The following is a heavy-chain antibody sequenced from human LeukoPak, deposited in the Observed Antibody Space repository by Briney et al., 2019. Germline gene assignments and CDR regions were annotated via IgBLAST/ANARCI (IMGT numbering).Heavy chain of an antibody. Sequence: QTGGSLRLSCAASGFTFSLYAMNWVRQAPGKGLEWVSYINDESSDIHYAGSVRGRFTISRAVASQTLYLQLSSLRVEDTAVYYCARDTFQPGLIDSWGQGTLVTVSS. CDR2: INDESSDI. D-gene: IGHD2-2*01. J-gene: IGHJ4*02. CDR3: ARDTFQPGLIDS. CDR1: GFTFSLYA. V-gene: IGHV3-48*04.